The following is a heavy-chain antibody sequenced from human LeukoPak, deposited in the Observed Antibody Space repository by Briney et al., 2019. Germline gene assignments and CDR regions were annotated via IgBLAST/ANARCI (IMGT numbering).Heavy chain of an antibody. Sequence: GGSLRLSCAASGFTFSSYAMSWVRQAPGKGLEWVSAISGSGGSTYYADSVKGRFTISRDNPKNTLYLQMNSLRAEDTGVYYCAKGIVGAGEKWGQGTLVTVSS. D-gene: IGHD1-26*01. J-gene: IGHJ4*02. V-gene: IGHV3-23*01. CDR2: ISGSGGST. CDR3: AKGIVGAGEK. CDR1: GFTFSSYA.